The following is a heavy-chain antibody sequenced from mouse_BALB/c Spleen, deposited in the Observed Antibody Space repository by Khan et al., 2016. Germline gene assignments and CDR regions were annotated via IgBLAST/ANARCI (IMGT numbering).Heavy chain of an antibody. J-gene: IGHJ3*01. CDR3: ARSYFRYDGYAY. Sequence: QVQLQQSGPELKKPGETVKISCKASGYTFTNYGMNWVKQTPGKGLKWMGWINTNTGEPTYAEEFKGRFAFSLETSASTAYLQFNNLKNEDPATXYSARSYFRYDGYAYWGQGSLITVST. D-gene: IGHD2-14*01. CDR1: GYTFTNYG. CDR2: INTNTGEP. V-gene: IGHV9-3*02.